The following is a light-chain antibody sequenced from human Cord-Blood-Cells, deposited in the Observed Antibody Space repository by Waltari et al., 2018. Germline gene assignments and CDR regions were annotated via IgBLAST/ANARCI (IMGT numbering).Light chain of an antibody. CDR2: EVS. V-gene: IGLV2-8*01. CDR1: SSDVGGYTY. CDR3: SSYAGSNNWV. Sequence: QSALTQPPSASGSPGQSVPISCTGTSSDVGGYTYVSWYQQHPGKAPKLMIYEVSKRPSGVPARFSGSKSGNPASLTVSGLQAEDEADYYCSSYAGSNNWVFGGGTKLTVL. J-gene: IGLJ3*02.